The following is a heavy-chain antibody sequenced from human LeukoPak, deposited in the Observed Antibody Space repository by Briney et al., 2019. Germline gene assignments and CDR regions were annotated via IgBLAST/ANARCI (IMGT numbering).Heavy chain of an antibody. CDR2: ISAYNGNT. CDR3: ATVGGSGFGELPDY. J-gene: IGHJ4*02. Sequence: ASVKVSCKASGYTFTSYGISWVRQAPGQGLEWMGWISAYNGNTNYAQKFQGRVTMTEDTSTDTAYMELSSLRSEDTAVYYCATVGGSGFGELPDYWGQGTLVTVSS. CDR1: GYTFTSYG. D-gene: IGHD3-10*01. V-gene: IGHV1-18*01.